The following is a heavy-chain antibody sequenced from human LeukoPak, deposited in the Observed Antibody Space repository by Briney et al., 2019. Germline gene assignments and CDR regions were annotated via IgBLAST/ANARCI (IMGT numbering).Heavy chain of an antibody. CDR3: ARVGEGVVTE. D-gene: IGHD3-10*01. V-gene: IGHV3-30*05. CDR1: AFTFNTYG. CDR2: ISYDGSKK. Sequence: GGSLRLSCAASAFTFNTYGMHWVRQAPGKGLEWVAVISYDGSKKYYADSVNGRFTISTDNSKNTLYLQMNSLRAEGTAVYYRARVGEGVVTEGGEGPLVTVSS. J-gene: IGHJ4*02.